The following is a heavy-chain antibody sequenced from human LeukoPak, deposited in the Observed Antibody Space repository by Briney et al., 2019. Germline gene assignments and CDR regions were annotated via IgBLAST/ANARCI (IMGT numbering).Heavy chain of an antibody. J-gene: IGHJ4*02. V-gene: IGHV4-61*01. Sequence: SSETLSLTCTVSGGSVSSGSYYWRWIRQPPGKGLEWIGYIYYSGSTNYNPSLKSRVTISVDTSKNQFSLKLSSVSAADTAIYYCARAPPGFTVGPGDYWGQGSLVTVSS. CDR1: GGSVSSGSYY. D-gene: IGHD1-26*01. CDR3: ARAPPGFTVGPGDY. CDR2: IYYSGST.